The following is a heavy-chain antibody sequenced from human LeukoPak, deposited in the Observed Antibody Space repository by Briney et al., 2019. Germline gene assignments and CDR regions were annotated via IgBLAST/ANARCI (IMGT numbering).Heavy chain of an antibody. J-gene: IGHJ4*02. Sequence: GGSLRLSCAASGFTFSSYGMHWVRQAPGKGLEWVAVISYDGSNKYYADSVKGRFTISRDNSKNTLYLQMNSLRAEDTAVCYCANGGSSGHFDYWGQGTLVTVSS. CDR2: ISYDGSNK. D-gene: IGHD5-12*01. CDR1: GFTFSSYG. CDR3: ANGGSSGHFDY. V-gene: IGHV3-30*18.